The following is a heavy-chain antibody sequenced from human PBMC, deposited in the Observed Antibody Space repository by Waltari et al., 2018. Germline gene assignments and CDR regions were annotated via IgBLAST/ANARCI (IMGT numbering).Heavy chain of an antibody. CDR1: CGSFRGYS. CDR3: ARGVVVVPAAIRGYYYYYYMDV. CDR2: INLSGST. D-gene: IGHD2-2*02. V-gene: IGHV4-34*01. Sequence: QVQLQPWGAGLLQPSETLSLTRAVYCGSFRGYSWRCIRQPPGQGLSWCGEINLSGSTNYNPSLKSRVTISVDTSKNQFSLKLSSVTAADTAVYYCARGVVVVPAAIRGYYYYYYMDVWGKGTTVTVSS. J-gene: IGHJ6*03.